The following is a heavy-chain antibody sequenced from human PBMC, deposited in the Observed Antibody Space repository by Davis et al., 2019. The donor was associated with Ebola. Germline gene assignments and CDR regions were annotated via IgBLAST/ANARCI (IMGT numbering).Heavy chain of an antibody. CDR3: TSNSGSYLHDY. Sequence: GESLKISCAASGFTFSGSAMHWVRQASGKGLEWVGRIRSKANSYATAYAALVKGRFTISRDDSKNTAYLQMNSLKTEDTAVYYCTSNSGSYLHDYWGQGTLVTVSS. CDR1: GFTFSGSA. CDR2: IRSKANSYAT. D-gene: IGHD1-26*01. V-gene: IGHV3-73*01. J-gene: IGHJ4*02.